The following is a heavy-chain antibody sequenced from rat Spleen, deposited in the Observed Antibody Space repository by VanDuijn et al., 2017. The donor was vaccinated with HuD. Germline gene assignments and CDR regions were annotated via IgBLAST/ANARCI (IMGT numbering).Heavy chain of an antibody. CDR1: GFTFSDYD. J-gene: IGHJ2*01. CDR2: ITYDGSIT. CDR3: ARVAGGYFDY. Sequence: EVQLVESDGGLVQPGRSLNLSCAASGFTFSDYDMAWVRQAPTKGLEWVASITYDGSITYCRDSVKGRFTISRDDAKNTLYLQMDSLRSEDTATYYCARVAGGYFDYWGQGVLVTVSS. V-gene: IGHV5-7*01. D-gene: IGHD1-4*01.